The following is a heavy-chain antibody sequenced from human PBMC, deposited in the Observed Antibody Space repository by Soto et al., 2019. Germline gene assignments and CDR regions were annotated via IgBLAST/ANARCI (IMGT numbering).Heavy chain of an antibody. CDR3: ARGQVVAAQH. CDR1: GGSISSSSYY. D-gene: IGHD2-15*01. CDR2: IYHSGST. V-gene: IGHV4-30-2*01. Sequence: PSETLSLTCTVSGGSISSSSYYWGWIRQPPGKGPEWIGYIYHSGSTYYNPSLKSRVTISVDRSKNQFSLKLSSVTAADTAVYYCARGQVVAAQHWGQGTLVTVSS. J-gene: IGHJ4*02.